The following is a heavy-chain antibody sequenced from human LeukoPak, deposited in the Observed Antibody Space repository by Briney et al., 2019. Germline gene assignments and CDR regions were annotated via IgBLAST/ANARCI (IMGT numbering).Heavy chain of an antibody. D-gene: IGHD3-22*01. V-gene: IGHV4-59*08. CDR2: IYYTGST. CDR1: GASISGYY. CDR3: ARMYDSVGYYYPFDY. J-gene: IGHJ4*02. Sequence: SETLSLSCTVSGASISGYYWSWVRQPPGKGLEWIGYIYYTGSTNYNPSLKSRVTISADTSKSHFSLKLSSVTAADTAVYLCARMYDSVGYYYPFDYWGQGTLVTVSS.